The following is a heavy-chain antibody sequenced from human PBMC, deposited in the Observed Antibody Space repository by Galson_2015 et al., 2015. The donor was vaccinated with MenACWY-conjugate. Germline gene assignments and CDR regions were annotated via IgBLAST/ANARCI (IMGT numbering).Heavy chain of an antibody. CDR2: IKSQTDGGKI. CDR1: EFTFSNAY. D-gene: IGHD2-21*01. J-gene: IGHJ6*03. V-gene: IGHV3-15*01. CDR3: TTHKPDSWGGLLFHFYMDV. Sequence: CLRISCAGSEFTFSNAYMSWVRQAPGKGLEWVGRIKSQTDGGKIDYAAPVKGRFTLSGDDSKNTLYLQMNRLKIEDTAVYYCTTHKPDSWGGLLFHFYMDVWGKGTTVTVSS.